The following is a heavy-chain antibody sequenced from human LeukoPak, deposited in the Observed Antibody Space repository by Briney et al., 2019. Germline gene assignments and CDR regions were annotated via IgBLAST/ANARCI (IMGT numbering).Heavy chain of an antibody. CDR2: IYPGDSDT. CDR1: GYSFTSYW. V-gene: IGHV5-51*01. Sequence: GESLKISCKGSGYSFTSYWIGWVRQMPGKGLEWMGIIYPGDSDTRYSPSFQGQVTISADKSISTAYLQWSSLKAADTAMYYCARLSNARWYSSDFDYWGQGTLVTVSS. CDR3: ARLSNARWYSSDFDY. J-gene: IGHJ4*02. D-gene: IGHD6-19*01.